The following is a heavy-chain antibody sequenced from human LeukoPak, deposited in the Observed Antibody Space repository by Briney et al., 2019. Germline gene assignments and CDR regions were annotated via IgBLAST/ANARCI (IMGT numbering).Heavy chain of an antibody. CDR1: GGSIRTGGSY. J-gene: IGHJ6*02. CDR3: ARLFTSSCEYFSGIGV. D-gene: IGHD2-15*01. CDR2: LYVDGTT. Sequence: PSETLSLTCIVSGGSIRTGGSYWAWIRPAPGKGLEWIGSLYVDGTTHYRPSFSSRVTISIDTPANQFSLRLTSATAADTAVFYCARLFTSSCEYFSGIGVWGQGTTITVSS. V-gene: IGHV4-39*01.